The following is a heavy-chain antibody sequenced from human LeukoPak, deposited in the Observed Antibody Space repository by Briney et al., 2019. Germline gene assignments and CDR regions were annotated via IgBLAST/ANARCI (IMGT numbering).Heavy chain of an antibody. CDR2: FDPEDGET. J-gene: IGHJ3*02. D-gene: IGHD3-3*01. Sequence: GASVKVSCKASGYTFTSYYMHWVRQAPGKGLEWMGGFDPEDGETIYAQKFQGRVTMTEDTSTDTAYMELSSLRSEDTAVYYCATGYAPTYYDFWSGYVNYAFDIWGQGTMVTVSS. CDR1: GYTFTSYY. V-gene: IGHV1-24*01. CDR3: ATGYAPTYYDFWSGYVNYAFDI.